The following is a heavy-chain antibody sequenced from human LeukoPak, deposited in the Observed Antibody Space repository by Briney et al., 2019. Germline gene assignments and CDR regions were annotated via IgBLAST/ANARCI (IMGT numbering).Heavy chain of an antibody. V-gene: IGHV1-18*01. Sequence: GASVKVSCKASGYTFTSYGISWVRQAPGQGLEWMGWISAYNGNTNYAQKLQGRVTMTTDTSTSTAYMELRSLRSDDTAVYYCARDRHHIRYYDFWSGYSPDAFDIWGQGTMVTVSS. CDR3: ARDRHHIRYYDFWSGYSPDAFDI. J-gene: IGHJ3*02. CDR2: ISAYNGNT. D-gene: IGHD3-3*01. CDR1: GYTFTSYG.